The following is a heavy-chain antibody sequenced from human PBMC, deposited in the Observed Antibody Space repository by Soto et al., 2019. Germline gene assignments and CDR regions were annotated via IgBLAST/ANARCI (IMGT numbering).Heavy chain of an antibody. CDR1: GGSISSYY. CDR3: ARNLDDYVWGSYRYTPPRY. J-gene: IGHJ4*02. CDR2: IYYSGST. V-gene: IGHV4-59*01. D-gene: IGHD3-16*02. Sequence: KTSETLSLTCTVSGGSISSYYWSWIRQPPGKGLEWIGYIYYSGSTNYNPSLKSRVTISVDTSKNQFSLKLSSVTAADTAVYYCARNLDDYVWGSYRYTPPRYWGQGTLVTVSS.